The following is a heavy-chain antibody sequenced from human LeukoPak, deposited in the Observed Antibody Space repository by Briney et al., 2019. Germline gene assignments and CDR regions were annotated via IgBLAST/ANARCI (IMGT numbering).Heavy chain of an antibody. CDR1: GFTLSNYA. CDR3: ARGPGLAMGKGYFDY. Sequence: PGESLRLSCAASGFTLSNYAMHWAREAPGKGLEWVADTSHEEGNKYYAASVKGRFTISRDNSRNTLYLEVNSLRTDDTAVYYCARGPGLAMGKGYFDYCGQGTLVTVSS. D-gene: IGHD5-18*01. V-gene: IGHV3-30-3*01. J-gene: IGHJ4*02. CDR2: TSHEEGNK.